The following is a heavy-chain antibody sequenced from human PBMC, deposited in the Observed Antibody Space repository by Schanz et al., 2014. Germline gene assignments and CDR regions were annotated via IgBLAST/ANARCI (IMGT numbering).Heavy chain of an antibody. D-gene: IGHD5-12*01. CDR2: ISTGSSYV. V-gene: IGHV3-21*04. Sequence: EVQLVESGGGLVKPGGSLRLSCAASGFTFSGYTMNWVRQAPGKGLEWVSSISTGSSYVDYADSVKGRFTISRDNVKNSLSLHMNSLRAEDTAVYYCARDPNSVNELDYWGQGTLVTVSS. CDR3: ARDPNSVNELDY. J-gene: IGHJ4*02. CDR1: GFTFSGYT.